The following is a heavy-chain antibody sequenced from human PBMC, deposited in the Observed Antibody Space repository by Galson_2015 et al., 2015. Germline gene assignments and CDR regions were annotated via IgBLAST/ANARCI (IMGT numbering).Heavy chain of an antibody. J-gene: IGHJ6*02. V-gene: IGHV1-8*01. D-gene: IGHD5-24*01. CDR3: ARTVEMATTKPYYYYGMDV. CDR2: MNPNSGNT. Sequence: TGQGLEWMGWMNPNSGNTGYAQKFQGRVTMTRNTSISTAYMELSSLRSEDTAVYYCARTVEMATTKPYYYYGMDVWGQGTTVTVSS.